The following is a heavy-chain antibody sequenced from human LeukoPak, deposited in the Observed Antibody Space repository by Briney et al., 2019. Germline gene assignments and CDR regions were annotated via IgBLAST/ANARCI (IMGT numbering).Heavy chain of an antibody. CDR1: GFTFSSYA. V-gene: IGHV3-23*01. CDR3: AKDRGMTGYCSGGSCYLFDY. CDR2: ISGSGGST. J-gene: IGHJ4*02. Sequence: LGGSLRLSCAASGFTFSSYAMSWVRQAPGKGLEWVSAISGSGGSTYYADSVKGRFTISRDNSKNTLYLQMNSLRAEDTAVYYCAKDRGMTGYCSGGSCYLFDYWGQGTLVTVSS. D-gene: IGHD2-15*01.